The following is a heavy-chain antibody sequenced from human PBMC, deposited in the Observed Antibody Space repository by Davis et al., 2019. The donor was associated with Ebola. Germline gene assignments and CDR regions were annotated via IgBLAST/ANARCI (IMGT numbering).Heavy chain of an antibody. CDR2: FIPIFGTA. Sequence: SVKVSCKASAGTFSSYAISWVRQAPGQGLEWMGGFIPIFGTANYAQKFQGRVTITADRTTSTVYMELSSLRSEDTAVYFCARAQFPTTSDHWGQGTLVTVSS. V-gene: IGHV1-69*06. J-gene: IGHJ4*02. CDR1: AGTFSSYA. CDR3: ARAQFPTTSDH. D-gene: IGHD1-1*01.